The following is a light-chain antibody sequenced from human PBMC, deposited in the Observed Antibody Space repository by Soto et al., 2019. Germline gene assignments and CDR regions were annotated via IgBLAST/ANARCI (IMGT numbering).Light chain of an antibody. J-gene: IGLJ3*02. V-gene: IGLV1-47*01. Sequence: QSVLTQPPSASGTPGQRVTISCSGSSSNIGSNYVYWYQQLPGTAPKLLIYRNNQRPSGVPDRFSGSKSGTSASLAISWLRSEDEADYYCAAWDDSLSAGVFGGGTKVTVL. CDR2: RNN. CDR1: SSNIGSNY. CDR3: AAWDDSLSAGV.